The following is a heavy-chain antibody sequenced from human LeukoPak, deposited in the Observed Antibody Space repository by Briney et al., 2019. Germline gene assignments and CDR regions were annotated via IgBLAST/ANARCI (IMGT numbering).Heavy chain of an antibody. V-gene: IGHV3-21*01. D-gene: IGHD3-3*01. Sequence: GGSLRLTCAASGFTFGSYSVNWVRQAPGKGLEWVSSIISSSSTYYSDSVKGRFTISRDNAKNSLYLQMNSLRVEDTAVYYCARVGFYDFWSGINFFDYWGQGTLVTVSS. CDR3: ARVGFYDFWSGINFFDY. CDR1: GFTFGSYS. J-gene: IGHJ4*02. CDR2: IISSSST.